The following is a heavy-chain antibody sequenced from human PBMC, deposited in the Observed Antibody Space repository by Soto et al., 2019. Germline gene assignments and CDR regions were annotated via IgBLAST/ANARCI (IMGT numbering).Heavy chain of an antibody. CDR2: IYVTGAV. V-gene: IGHV4-31*03. J-gene: IGHJ5*02. CDR3: ARLRIATNNYKWFDT. Sequence: SETLSLTCSVSGAALNSGNYYWSWIRQVPGKGLEWIGHIYVTGAVDYNPSLRDRITISQDTSERQFSLNLRLVTAADTAVYYCARLRIATNNYKWFDTWGQGTLAPVSS. CDR1: GAALNSGNYY. D-gene: IGHD2-21*01.